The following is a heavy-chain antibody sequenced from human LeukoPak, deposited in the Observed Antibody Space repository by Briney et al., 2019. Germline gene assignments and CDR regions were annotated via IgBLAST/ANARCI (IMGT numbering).Heavy chain of an antibody. CDR3: ARESRARGREFDY. CDR2: ISAYNGNT. J-gene: IGHJ4*02. D-gene: IGHD3-16*01. CDR1: GCTFITYG. Sequence: ASVKVSCKASGCTFITYGISWVRQAPGQGLEWMGWISAYNGNTNYAQKFQGRVTMTTDTSTSTAYMELRSLRSDDTAVYYCARESRARGREFDYWGQGTLVTVSS. V-gene: IGHV1-18*01.